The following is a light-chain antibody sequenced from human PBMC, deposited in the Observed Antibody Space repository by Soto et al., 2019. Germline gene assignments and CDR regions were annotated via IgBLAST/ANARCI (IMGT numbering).Light chain of an antibody. CDR1: QGISNF. Sequence: DIQMTQSPSSLSASVGDRVTITCRASQGISNFLAWYQQKPGKVPKLLISAASTLQSGVPSRFSGSGSGTDFPLTIPSPRPEDVATYYCQKYSSVITSGQGTRLEI. J-gene: IGKJ5*01. CDR3: QKYSSVIT. V-gene: IGKV1-27*01. CDR2: AAS.